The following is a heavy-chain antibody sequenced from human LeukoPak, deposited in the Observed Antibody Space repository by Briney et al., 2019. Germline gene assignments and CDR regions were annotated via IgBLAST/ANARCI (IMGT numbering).Heavy chain of an antibody. CDR2: ISGSGDNT. Sequence: GGSLRLSCAASGFTFSNYAMSWVRQAPGKGLEWVSAISGSGDNTYYADSVKGRFTVSRDNSKNTLYVQMKSLRAEDTAVYYCAKDFVVVPGNVNYFDYWGQGTLVTVTS. V-gene: IGHV3-23*01. D-gene: IGHD2-21*02. J-gene: IGHJ4*02. CDR3: AKDFVVVPGNVNYFDY. CDR1: GFTFSNYA.